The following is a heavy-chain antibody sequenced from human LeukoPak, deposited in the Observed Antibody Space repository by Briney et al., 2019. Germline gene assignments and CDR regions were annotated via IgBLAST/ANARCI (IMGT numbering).Heavy chain of an antibody. CDR2: IWYDGSNK. J-gene: IGHJ3*02. Sequence: PGGSLRLSCAASGFTFSSYGMHWVRQAPGKGLEWVAVIWYDGSNKYYADSVKGRFTISRDNSKNTLYLQMNSLRAEDTAVYYCAREGNYYDSSGYFPFDIWGQGTMVTVSS. CDR3: AREGNYYDSSGYFPFDI. D-gene: IGHD3-22*01. V-gene: IGHV3-33*08. CDR1: GFTFSSYG.